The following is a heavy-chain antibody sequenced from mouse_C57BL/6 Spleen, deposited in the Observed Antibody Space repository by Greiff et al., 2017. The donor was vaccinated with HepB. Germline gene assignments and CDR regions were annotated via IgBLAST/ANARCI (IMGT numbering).Heavy chain of an antibody. Sequence: QVQLKESGPELVKPGASVKISCKASGYAFSSSWMNWVKQRPGKGLEWIGRIYPGDGDTNYNGKFKGKATLTADKSSSTAYMQLSSLTSGDSAVYFCARGIFSSGDYAMDYWGQGTSVTVSS. CDR2: IYPGDGDT. CDR3: ARGIFSSGDYAMDY. J-gene: IGHJ4*01. CDR1: GYAFSSSW. V-gene: IGHV1-82*01.